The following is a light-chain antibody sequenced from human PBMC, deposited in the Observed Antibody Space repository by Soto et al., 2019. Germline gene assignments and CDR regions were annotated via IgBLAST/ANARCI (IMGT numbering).Light chain of an antibody. CDR3: CSHAGLNNFCV. CDR1: SSDVGRYNY. V-gene: IGLV2-8*01. J-gene: IGLJ3*02. CDR2: EVT. Sequence: QSVLTQPHSASGSPGQSVTISCTGTSSDVGRYNYVSWYQHHPGKAPKLMIYEVTKRPSGVPDRFSGSKSGNTASLTVSGIQADDEAEYFCCSHAGLNNFCVFVGGTKLTVL.